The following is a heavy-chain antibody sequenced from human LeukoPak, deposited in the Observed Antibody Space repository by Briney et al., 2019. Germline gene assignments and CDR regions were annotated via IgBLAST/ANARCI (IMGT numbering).Heavy chain of an antibody. CDR1: GGSIRSSS. Sequence: SETLSLTCTVSGGSIRSSSWSCIRQPPGKALEWIGYIHYDGSTNYNPSLRSRVGISVDTSRNHFSLRMTSLTAADTAVYYCARYGGVLSYFTWPAYFDYWGQGTLVPVSS. V-gene: IGHV4-59*08. CDR2: IHYDGST. J-gene: IGHJ4*02. D-gene: IGHD3-3*01. CDR3: ARYGGVLSYFTWPAYFDY.